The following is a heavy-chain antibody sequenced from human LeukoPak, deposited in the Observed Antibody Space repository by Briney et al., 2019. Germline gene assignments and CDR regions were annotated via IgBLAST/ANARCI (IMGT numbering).Heavy chain of an antibody. Sequence: KPGGSLRLSCAASGFGFSGCEMNWVRQAPGKGLEWVGRIKSKTDGGTTEYAAPVKGRFTISRDDSKNTLYLQMNSLETEDTAVYYCATYRTGYYYFDYWGPGTLVTVSS. J-gene: IGHJ4*02. CDR1: GFGFSGCE. D-gene: IGHD3-9*01. CDR2: IKSKTDGGTT. CDR3: ATYRTGYYYFDY. V-gene: IGHV3-15*01.